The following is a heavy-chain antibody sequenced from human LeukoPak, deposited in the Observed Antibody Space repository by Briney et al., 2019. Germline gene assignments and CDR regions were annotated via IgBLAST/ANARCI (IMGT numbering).Heavy chain of an antibody. J-gene: IGHJ6*04. CDR3: AELGITMIGGV. V-gene: IGHV3-48*03. CDR2: ISRRGSSI. D-gene: IGHD3-10*02. CDR1: GFNFGGYE. Sequence: PGGSLRLSCAASGFNFGGYEMNWVRRAPGKGLEWVSYISRRGSSIYYADSVKGRFTISRDNGKNSLYLQMNSLRAEDTAVYYCAELGITMIGGVWGKGTTVTISS.